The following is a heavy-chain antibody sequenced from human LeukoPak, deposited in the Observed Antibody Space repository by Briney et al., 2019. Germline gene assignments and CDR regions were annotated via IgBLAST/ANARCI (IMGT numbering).Heavy chain of an antibody. J-gene: IGHJ4*02. CDR1: GFTFDDYS. Sequence: GGSLRLPCAASGFTFDDYSMHWVRQGPGKGLEWVSVISWDGGSTSYADSVKGRFTISRDNSKNSLYLQMNSLRSEDSALYYCAKDRGGVDYWGQGTLVTVSS. CDR3: AKDRGGVDY. V-gene: IGHV3-43*01. D-gene: IGHD3-16*01. CDR2: ISWDGGST.